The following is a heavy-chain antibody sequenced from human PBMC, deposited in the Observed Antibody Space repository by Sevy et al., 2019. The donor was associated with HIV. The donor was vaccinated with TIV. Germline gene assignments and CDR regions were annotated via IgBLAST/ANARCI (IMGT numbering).Heavy chain of an antibody. J-gene: IGHJ6*03. CDR1: GYSISSGYY. D-gene: IGHD6-19*01. Sequence: SETLSLTCAVSGYSISSGYYWGWIRQPPGKGLEWIGSIYHSGSTYYNPSLKSRVTISVDTSKNQFSLKLSSVTAADTAVYYCARVGSSGYLTDYYYYMDVWGKGTTVTVSS. CDR3: ARVGSSGYLTDYYYYMDV. CDR2: IYHSGST. V-gene: IGHV4-38-2*01.